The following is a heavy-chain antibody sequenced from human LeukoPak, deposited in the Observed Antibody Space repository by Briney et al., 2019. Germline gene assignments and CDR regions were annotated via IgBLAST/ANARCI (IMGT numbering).Heavy chain of an antibody. Sequence: SVKVSCKASGGTFSSYAISWVRQAPGQGLEWVGGIIPIFGTANYAQKFQGRVTITADESTSTAYMELSSLRSEDTAVYYCTREGGYSSGWYDYWGQGTLVTVSS. CDR3: TREGGYSSGWYDY. CDR1: GGTFSSYA. D-gene: IGHD6-19*01. J-gene: IGHJ4*02. CDR2: IIPIFGTA. V-gene: IGHV1-69*13.